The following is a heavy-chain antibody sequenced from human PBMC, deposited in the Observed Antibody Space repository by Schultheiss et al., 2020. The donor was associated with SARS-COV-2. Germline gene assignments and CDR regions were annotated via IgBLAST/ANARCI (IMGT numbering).Heavy chain of an antibody. CDR1: GFPFSSYS. D-gene: IGHD2-2*01. CDR3: ARAKVSSSFKYQLLPIYYYGMDV. CDR2: ISGDSTYI. J-gene: IGHJ6*02. Sequence: GGSLRLSCAGSGFPFSSYSMNWVRQVPGKGLEWVSYISGDSTYIFDEDSVKGRFAISRDNTKNLLFLQMNSLRAEDTAVYYCARAKVSSSFKYQLLPIYYYGMDVWGQGTTVTVSS. V-gene: IGHV3-21*04.